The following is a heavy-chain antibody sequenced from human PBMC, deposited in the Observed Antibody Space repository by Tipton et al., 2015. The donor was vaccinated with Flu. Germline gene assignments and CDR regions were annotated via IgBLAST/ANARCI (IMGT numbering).Heavy chain of an antibody. CDR1: GFIFSAYW. CDR3: VRLNGGV. CDR2: INNDGSST. J-gene: IGHJ4*02. D-gene: IGHD2-8*01. V-gene: IGHV3-74*03. Sequence: AVSGFIFSAYWMYWVRQTPGKGLVWVARINNDGSSTTYADSVKGRFTISRDNAKNTLYLQMNSLRVEDTAVYYCVRLNGGVWGQGTLVTVSS.